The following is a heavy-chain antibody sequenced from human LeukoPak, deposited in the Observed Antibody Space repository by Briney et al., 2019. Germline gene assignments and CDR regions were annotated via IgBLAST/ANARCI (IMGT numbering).Heavy chain of an antibody. J-gene: IGHJ6*02. V-gene: IGHV3-33*01. CDR2: IWYDGSNK. CDR1: GFTFSSYG. CDR3: ARNPVLVRGYYYYYGMDV. D-gene: IGHD3-10*01. Sequence: PGRSLRLSCAASGFTFSSYGMHWVRQAPGKGLEGVAVIWYDGSNKYYADSVKGRFTISRDNSKNTLYLQMNSLRAEDTAVYYCARNPVLVRGYYYYYGMDVWGQGTTVTVSS.